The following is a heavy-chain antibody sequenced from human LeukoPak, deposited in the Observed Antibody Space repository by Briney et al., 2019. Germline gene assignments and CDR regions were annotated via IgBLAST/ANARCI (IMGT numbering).Heavy chain of an antibody. J-gene: IGHJ4*02. V-gene: IGHV3-9*01. D-gene: IGHD6-6*01. CDR2: ISWNSGSI. CDR3: AKDRDYSSSGASVDY. Sequence: SLRLSCAASGFIFDDYAMHWVRQAPGKGLEWVSGISWNSGSIGYADSVKGRFTISRDNAKNSLYLLMNSLRAEDTALYYCAKDRDYSSSGASVDYWGQGTLVTVSS. CDR1: GFIFDDYA.